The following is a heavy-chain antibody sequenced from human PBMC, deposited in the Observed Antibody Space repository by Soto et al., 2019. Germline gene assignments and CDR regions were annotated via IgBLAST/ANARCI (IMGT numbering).Heavy chain of an antibody. CDR3: ARDFYGGYTYGPGDY. CDR2: IHGDGGKI. CDR1: GFTFSSYA. J-gene: IGHJ4*02. D-gene: IGHD5-18*01. Sequence: PGGSLSLSCAASGFTFSSYAMSWVRQAPGKGLEWVANIHGDGGKIYYVDSVKGRFTISRDNAKRSLYLQMNSLRAEDTAVYYCARDFYGGYTYGPGDYWGQGALVTAPQ. V-gene: IGHV3-7*01.